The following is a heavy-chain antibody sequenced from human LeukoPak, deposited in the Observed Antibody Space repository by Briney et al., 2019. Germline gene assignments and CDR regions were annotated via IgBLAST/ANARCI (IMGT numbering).Heavy chain of an antibody. D-gene: IGHD3-16*01. CDR3: ARVGSYSYGYTPLDY. CDR1: RGSISNYY. J-gene: IGHJ4*02. Sequence: SETLSLTCTVSRGSISNYYWSWIRQSPGGGLEWLGYIYYTGSTNYNPYLKSRVTISLDLSKHHFSLNLNSVTAADTAVYYCARVGSYSYGYTPLDYWGQGTLVTVSS. CDR2: IYYTGST. V-gene: IGHV4-59*01.